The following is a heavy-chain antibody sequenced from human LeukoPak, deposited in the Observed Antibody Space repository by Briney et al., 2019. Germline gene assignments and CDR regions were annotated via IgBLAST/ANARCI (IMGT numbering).Heavy chain of an antibody. D-gene: IGHD3-9*01. J-gene: IGHJ3*02. CDR2: IYSGGST. CDR3: AREYFTDWAFDI. CDR1: GFTFSTYG. V-gene: IGHV3-53*01. Sequence: PGGSLRLSCAASGFTFSTYGMHWVRQAPGKGLEWVSVIYSGGSTHYADSVKGRFTISRDNSKNTLYLQMNSLRAEDTAVYYCAREYFTDWAFDIWGQGTMVTVSS.